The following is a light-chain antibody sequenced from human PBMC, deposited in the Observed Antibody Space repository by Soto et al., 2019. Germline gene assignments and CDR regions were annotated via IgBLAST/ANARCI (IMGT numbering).Light chain of an antibody. CDR2: GAS. CDR1: QNISSY. Sequence: DIQMTQSPSSLSVFVGARVTMTCRASQNISSYLNWYQQKPWKAPKQVIFGASSLQSGAPSRFSGRGSGTDFTLSFSSLQPGDFSTYYCHQSYITPGTFGKGTDVEVK. J-gene: IGKJ1*01. CDR3: HQSYITPGT. V-gene: IGKV1-39*01.